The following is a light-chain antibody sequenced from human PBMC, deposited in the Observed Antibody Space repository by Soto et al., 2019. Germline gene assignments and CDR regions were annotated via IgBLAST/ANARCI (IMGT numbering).Light chain of an antibody. CDR1: QSVSSS. Sequence: TQSAGTLSVSPGGRATLSCRASQSVSSSLAWYQQKPGQAPRLLIYDASSRATGIPDRFSGSGSGTDFTLTISRLEPEDFAVFFCQQYGNSPRTFGQGTKGDIK. J-gene: IGKJ1*01. CDR3: QQYGNSPRT. CDR2: DAS. V-gene: IGKV3-20*01.